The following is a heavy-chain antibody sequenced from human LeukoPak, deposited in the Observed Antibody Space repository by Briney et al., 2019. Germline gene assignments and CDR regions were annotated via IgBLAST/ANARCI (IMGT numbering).Heavy chain of an antibody. CDR1: GFTFSSYS. J-gene: IGHJ3*02. CDR2: ISSSSSYI. D-gene: IGHD4-11*01. Sequence: PGGSLRLSCAASGFTFSSYSMNWVRQAPGKGLEWVSSISSSSSYIYYADSVKGRFTISRDNAKNSLYLQMNSLRAEDTAVYYCARALLQYDAFDIWGQGTMVTVSS. V-gene: IGHV3-21*01. CDR3: ARALLQYDAFDI.